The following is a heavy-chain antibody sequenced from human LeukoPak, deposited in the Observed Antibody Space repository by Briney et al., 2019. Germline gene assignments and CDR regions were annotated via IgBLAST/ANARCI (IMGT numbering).Heavy chain of an antibody. Sequence: KPSETLSLTCTVSGGSITSGGYYWSWIRQPPGKGLEWIGEINHSGSTSYNPSLKSRVTISVDTSKNQFSLKLSSVTAADTAVYYCASLRPRRYYDFSPTAPNINWFDPWGQGTLVTVSS. D-gene: IGHD3-3*01. CDR3: ASLRPRRYYDFSPTAPNINWFDP. V-gene: IGHV4-34*01. CDR2: INHSGST. J-gene: IGHJ5*02. CDR1: GGSITSGGYY.